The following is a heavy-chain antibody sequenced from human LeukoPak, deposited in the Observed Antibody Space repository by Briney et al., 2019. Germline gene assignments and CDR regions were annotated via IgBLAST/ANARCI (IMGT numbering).Heavy chain of an antibody. CDR1: GFTFSSYA. CDR3: AKSHLWFGELLCPFDY. Sequence: GGSLRLSCAASGFTFSSYAMSWVRQAPGKGLEWVSAISGSGGSTYYADSVKGRFTFSRDNSKNTLYLQMNSLRAEDTAVYYCAKSHLWFGELLCPFDYWGQGTLVTVSS. D-gene: IGHD3-10*01. V-gene: IGHV3-23*01. J-gene: IGHJ4*02. CDR2: ISGSGGST.